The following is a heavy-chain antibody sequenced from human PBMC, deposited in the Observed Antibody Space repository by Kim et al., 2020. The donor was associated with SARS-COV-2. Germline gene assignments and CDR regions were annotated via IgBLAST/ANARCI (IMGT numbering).Heavy chain of an antibody. Sequence: GGSLRLSCAASGFTFSSYRMNWVRQAPGKGLEWVSSISSSSSYIYYSASVNVRLTISRDNAKNSLYLQMNSLRAENTAVYYCARPYGGNSIVGYWGEGTRVTFSS. CDR3: ARPYGGNSIVGY. V-gene: IGHV3-21*01. CDR2: ISSSSSYI. D-gene: IGHD2-21*02. CDR1: GFTFSSYR. J-gene: IGHJ4*02.